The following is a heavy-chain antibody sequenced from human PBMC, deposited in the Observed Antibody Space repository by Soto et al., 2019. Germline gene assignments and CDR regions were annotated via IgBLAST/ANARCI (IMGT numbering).Heavy chain of an antibody. CDR3: ARSKYSISSFDY. J-gene: IGHJ4*02. CDR2: IYWDDDK. CDR1: GFSLSNDDGG. D-gene: IGHD6-6*01. V-gene: IGHV2-5*02. Sequence: GPRLVTPTQTRTMTCSFSGFSLSNDDGGVGWIRQPPGKALDWLAVIYWDDDKRYSPSLKSRLTITKDTSKNQVLLTMTNMDPVDTASYFCARSKYSISSFDYWGQGALVTVSS.